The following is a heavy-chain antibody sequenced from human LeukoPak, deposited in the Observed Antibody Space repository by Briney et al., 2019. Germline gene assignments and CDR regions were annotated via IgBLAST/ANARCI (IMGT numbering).Heavy chain of an antibody. D-gene: IGHD3-10*01. CDR1: GFTFSSYA. J-gene: IGHJ5*02. V-gene: IGHV3-23*01. Sequence: PGGSPRLSCAASGFTFSSYAMSWVRQAPGKGLEWVSAISGSGGSTYYADSVKGRFTISRDNSKNTLYLQMNSLRAEDTAVYYCAKIHYYGSGSYYWFDPWGQGTLVTVSS. CDR2: ISGSGGST. CDR3: AKIHYYGSGSYYWFDP.